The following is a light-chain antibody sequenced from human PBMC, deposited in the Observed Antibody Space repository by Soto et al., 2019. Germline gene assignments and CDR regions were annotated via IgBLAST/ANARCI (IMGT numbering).Light chain of an antibody. CDR3: QHYNSYSEA. CDR1: QTISSW. CDR2: KAS. J-gene: IGKJ1*01. V-gene: IGKV1-5*03. Sequence: DIQMTQSPSTLSGSVGDRVTITCRASQTISSWLAWYQQKPGKAPKLLIYKASTLKSGVPSRFSGSGSGTEFTLTISSLQPDDFATYSCQHYNSYSEAFGQATKVDI.